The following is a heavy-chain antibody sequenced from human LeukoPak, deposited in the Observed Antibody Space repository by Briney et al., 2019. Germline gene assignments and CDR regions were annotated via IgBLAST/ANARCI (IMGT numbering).Heavy chain of an antibody. J-gene: IGHJ4*02. CDR2: IKSKTDGGTT. CDR1: GFTISNAW. D-gene: IGHD3-22*01. V-gene: IGHV3-15*01. Sequence: GGSLRLSCAASGFTISNAWMSWVRQAPGKGLEWVGRIKSKTDGGTTDYAAPVKGRFTISRDDSKNTLHLQMNSLKTEDTAVYYCTANYYDSSGYYYKDYWGQGTLVTVSS. CDR3: TANYYDSSGYYYKDY.